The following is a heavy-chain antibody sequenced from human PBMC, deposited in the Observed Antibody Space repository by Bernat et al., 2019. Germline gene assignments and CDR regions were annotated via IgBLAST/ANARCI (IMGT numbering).Heavy chain of an antibody. CDR1: GYTFTGYY. V-gene: IGHV1-2*04. CDR3: AMAFARDYDFLSGYSPSYSFDY. Sequence: QVQLVQSGAEVKKPGASVKVSCKASGYTFTGYYMHWVRQAPGQGLEWMGWIKPNSGGTKYAQKFQGWVTMTRDTSISTAYMELSRLRSDDTAVYYCAMAFARDYDFLSGYSPSYSFDYWGQGTLVTVSS. CDR2: IKPNSGGT. J-gene: IGHJ4*02. D-gene: IGHD3-3*01.